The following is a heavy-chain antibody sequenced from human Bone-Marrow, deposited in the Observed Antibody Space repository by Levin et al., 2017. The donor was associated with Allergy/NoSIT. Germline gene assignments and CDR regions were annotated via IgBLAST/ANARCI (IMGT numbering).Heavy chain of an antibody. CDR3: ARVPGGFSSWFDP. CDR2: IYYTGST. V-gene: IGHV4-31*03. D-gene: IGHD2-15*01. CDR1: GDSISSADFY. J-gene: IGHJ5*02. Sequence: PSETLSLTCTVSGDSISSADFYWSWIRQRPGKGLEWVGHIYYTGSTFYNPSLESRLTMSLDTSRKHFSLKLTSMTAADTAVYYCARVPGGFSSWFDPWGPGTLVTVSS.